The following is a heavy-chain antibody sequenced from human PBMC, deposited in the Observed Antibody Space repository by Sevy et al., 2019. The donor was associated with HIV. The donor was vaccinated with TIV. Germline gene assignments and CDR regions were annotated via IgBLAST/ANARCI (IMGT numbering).Heavy chain of an antibody. CDR1: GFTFEDYG. V-gene: IGHV3-20*04. J-gene: IGHJ4*01. Sequence: RAGGSLRLSCAASGFTFEDYGMSWVRQVPGKGPEWVSGINWNGGSTSYADSVRGRFTISRDNAKNSLFLQMKGLRADDTAFYYCARDPPSYYDYRTGYHDHWGQGTRVTVSS. D-gene: IGHD3-3*01. CDR3: ARDPPSYYDYRTGYHDH. CDR2: INWNGGST.